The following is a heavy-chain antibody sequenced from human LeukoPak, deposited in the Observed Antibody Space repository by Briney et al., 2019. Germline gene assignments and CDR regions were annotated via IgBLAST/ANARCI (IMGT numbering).Heavy chain of an antibody. D-gene: IGHD3-10*01. V-gene: IGHV3-9*01. Sequence: PGGSLRLSCAASRFTFDDYAMHWVRQAPGKGLEWVSGISWNSGSIGYADSVKGRFTISRDNAKNSLYLQMNSLRAEDTALYYCAKASNYYGSGSYYPNWFDPWGQGTLVTVSS. CDR2: ISWNSGSI. J-gene: IGHJ5*02. CDR1: RFTFDDYA. CDR3: AKASNYYGSGSYYPNWFDP.